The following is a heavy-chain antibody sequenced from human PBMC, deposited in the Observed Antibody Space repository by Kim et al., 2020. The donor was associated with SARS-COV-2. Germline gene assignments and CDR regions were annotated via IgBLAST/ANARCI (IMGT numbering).Heavy chain of an antibody. V-gene: IGHV1-18*01. CDR2: GNT. J-gene: IGHJ4*02. D-gene: IGHD6-25*01. CDR3: ARDRLSFGY. Sequence: GNTNYAQKLQGRVTMTTDTSTSTAYMELRSLRSDDTAVYYCARDRLSFGYWGQGTLVTVSS.